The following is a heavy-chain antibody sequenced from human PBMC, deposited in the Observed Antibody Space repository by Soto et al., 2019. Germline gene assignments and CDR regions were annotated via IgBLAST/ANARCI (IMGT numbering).Heavy chain of an antibody. D-gene: IGHD5-12*01. CDR2: IYYSGST. CDR3: ARLEMATISRFDY. J-gene: IGHJ4*02. CDR1: GGSISSYY. V-gene: IGHV4-59*08. Sequence: PSETLSLTCTVSGGSISSYYWSWIRQPPGKGLEWIGSIYYSGSTNYNPSLKSRVTISVDTSKNQFSLKLSSVTAADTAVYYCARLEMATISRFDYWGQGTLVTVSS.